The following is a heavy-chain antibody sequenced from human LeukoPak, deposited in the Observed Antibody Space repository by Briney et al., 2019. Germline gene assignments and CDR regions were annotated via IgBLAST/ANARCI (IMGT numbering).Heavy chain of an antibody. CDR1: GVSFSGYY. J-gene: IGHJ6*02. D-gene: IGHD3-22*01. CDR3: ARGNSDSSGYYGGYYYYGMDV. CDR2: INHSGST. V-gene: IGHV4-34*01. Sequence: SENLSLTCAVYGVSFSGYYWSWIRQPPGKGLEWIGEINHSGSTNYNPSLKSRVTISEDTSKNQFSLKLSSVTAADTAVYYCARGNSDSSGYYGGYYYYGMDVWGQGTTVTVSS.